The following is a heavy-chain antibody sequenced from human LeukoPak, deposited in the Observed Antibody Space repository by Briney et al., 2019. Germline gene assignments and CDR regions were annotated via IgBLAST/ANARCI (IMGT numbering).Heavy chain of an antibody. V-gene: IGHV4-61*01. CDR3: ARGVGGVREGFDI. D-gene: IGHD3-16*01. CDR1: GGSVSSESYH. CDR2: IFNSGSS. J-gene: IGHJ3*02. Sequence: PSETLSLTCTVSGGSVSSESYHWSWIRQPPGKGLECIAYIFNSGSSNYNPSLKSRVTISVATSKNKFSLKLNSVTAADTAQYHCARGVGGVREGFDIWGQGTMVTVSS.